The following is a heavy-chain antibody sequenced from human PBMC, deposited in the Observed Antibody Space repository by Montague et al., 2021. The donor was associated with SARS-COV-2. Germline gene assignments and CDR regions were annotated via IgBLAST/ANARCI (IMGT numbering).Heavy chain of an antibody. D-gene: IGHD3-10*01. CDR1: GASFSTYS. CDR2: IHHGGSA. CDR3: ARLGDGVVPSPILGVGPYYAYYYMDV. V-gene: IGHV4-34*01. J-gene: IGHJ6*03. Sequence: SETLSLTCAVPGASFSTYSYNWIRLPQGKGLELNWEIHHGGSAHYNPSIKIRVTVSAYTSTSPFSLTLTSVAAAATAVYYCARLGDGVVPSPILGVGPYYAYYYMDVWGKGTTVTVSS.